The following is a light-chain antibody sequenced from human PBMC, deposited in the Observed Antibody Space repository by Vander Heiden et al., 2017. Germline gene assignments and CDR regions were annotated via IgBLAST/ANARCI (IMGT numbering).Light chain of an antibody. Sequence: QSALPPPASVSGSPGQSITISCPGTSSDVGGYNYVSWHQQHPGKAPKLMIYDVSNRTSGVSNRFSGSKSGNTASLTISGLQAEDEADYYCSSYTSSSTLVFGGGTKLTVL. V-gene: IGLV2-14*01. J-gene: IGLJ3*02. CDR3: SSYTSSSTLV. CDR1: SSDVGGYNY. CDR2: DVS.